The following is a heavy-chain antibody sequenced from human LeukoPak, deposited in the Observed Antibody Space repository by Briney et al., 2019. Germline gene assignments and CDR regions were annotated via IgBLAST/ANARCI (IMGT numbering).Heavy chain of an antibody. CDR2: INQDGSEK. J-gene: IGHJ4*02. D-gene: IGHD2-2*01. V-gene: IGHV3-7*03. Sequence: PGGSLRLSCAASGFTLSTHYMTWVRQAPGKGLEWVANINQDGSEKYYVDSVKGRFTISRDNVKNSLYLQMNSLRAEDTALYYCARARLVVPAASVDYWGQGTLVTVSS. CDR1: GFTLSTHY. CDR3: ARARLVVPAASVDY.